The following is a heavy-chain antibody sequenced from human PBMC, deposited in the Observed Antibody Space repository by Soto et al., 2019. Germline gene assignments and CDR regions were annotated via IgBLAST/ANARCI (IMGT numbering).Heavy chain of an antibody. Sequence: QVQLVQSGAEVKKPGSSVKVSCKASGGTFSSYAISWVRQAPGQGLEWMGGIIPIFGTANYAQKFQGRVTITADESTSTAYMELGSLRSEDTAVYYCARSNIVVVPAAKIDYYGMDVWGQGTTVTVSS. CDR3: ARSNIVVVPAAKIDYYGMDV. CDR2: IIPIFGTA. D-gene: IGHD2-2*01. V-gene: IGHV1-69*01. CDR1: GGTFSSYA. J-gene: IGHJ6*02.